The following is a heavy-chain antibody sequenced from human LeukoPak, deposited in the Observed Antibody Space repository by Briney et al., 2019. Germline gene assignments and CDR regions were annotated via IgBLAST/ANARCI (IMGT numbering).Heavy chain of an antibody. J-gene: IGHJ4*02. CDR2: IKDSGSP. CDR1: GGSFSGYS. V-gene: IGHV4-34*01. D-gene: IGHD6-19*01. CDR3: ARGRFSGLPRATTSQFDY. Sequence: PLETLSLTCAVYGGSFSGYSWTWIRQPPGKGLEWIGEIKDSGSPTFNPSLKSRVTMSVDTSNNQFSVRLSSLTAADTAVYYCARGRFSGLPRATTSQFDYWGQGTLVTVSS.